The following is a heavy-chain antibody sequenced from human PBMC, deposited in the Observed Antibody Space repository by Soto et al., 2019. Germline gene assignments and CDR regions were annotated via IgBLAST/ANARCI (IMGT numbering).Heavy chain of an antibody. V-gene: IGHV3-33*01. CDR1: GFTFSSYG. CDR2: IWYDGSNK. CDR3: ARDLKIVATTKSLSYYYYYMDV. Sequence: QVQLVESGGGVVQPGRSLRLSCAASGFTFSSYGMHWVRQAPGKGLEWVAVIWYDGSNKYYADSVKGRFTISRDNSKNTLYLQMNSLRAEDTAVYYCARDLKIVATTKSLSYYYYYMDVWGKGTTVTVSS. D-gene: IGHD5-12*01. J-gene: IGHJ6*03.